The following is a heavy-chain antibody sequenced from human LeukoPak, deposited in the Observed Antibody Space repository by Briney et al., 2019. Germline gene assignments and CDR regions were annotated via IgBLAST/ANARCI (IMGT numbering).Heavy chain of an antibody. CDR3: ARSLSRGYSGFRVSPFDC. J-gene: IGHJ4*02. CDR2: MFHSGST. V-gene: IGHV4-38-2*01. D-gene: IGHD5-12*01. Sequence: SETLSLTCAVSGYSISSGYYWGWIRQPPGKGLEWIGSMFHSGSTYYNPSLKSRVTISVDKSKNHFSLKLSSVTAADTAVYYCARSLSRGYSGFRVSPFDCWGQGTLVTVSS. CDR1: GYSISSGYY.